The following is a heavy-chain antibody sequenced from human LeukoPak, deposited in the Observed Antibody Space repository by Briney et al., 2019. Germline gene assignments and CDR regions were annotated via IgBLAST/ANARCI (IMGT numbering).Heavy chain of an antibody. Sequence: SQTLSLTCAISGDSVSSNSVTWNWIRQSPSRGLEWLGRTYYRSTWYNDYAVSVRGRITVNPDTSKNQFSLHLNSVTPEDTPVYYCARRLTQYDCFDPWGQGILVTVYS. V-gene: IGHV6-1*01. CDR3: ARRLTQYDCFDP. CDR2: TYYRSTWYN. J-gene: IGHJ5*02. D-gene: IGHD2-2*01. CDR1: GDSVSSNSVT.